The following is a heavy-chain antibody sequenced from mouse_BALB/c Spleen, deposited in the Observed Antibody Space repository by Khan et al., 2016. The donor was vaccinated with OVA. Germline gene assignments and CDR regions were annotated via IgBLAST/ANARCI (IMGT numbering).Heavy chain of an antibody. CDR1: GLSLTSTG. CDR2: IWAGGSK. CDR3: ARLENI. D-gene: IGHD1-3*01. Sequence: QVQLKESGPGLVAPSPRLSITCTVSGLSLTSTGVHWVRQSPGKGLEWLGVIWAGGSKNYNSALMSRLSISKDNSKSQVFLKMNSLQTDDTAIYYCARLENIWGQGTTLTVSS. J-gene: IGHJ2*01. V-gene: IGHV2-9*02.